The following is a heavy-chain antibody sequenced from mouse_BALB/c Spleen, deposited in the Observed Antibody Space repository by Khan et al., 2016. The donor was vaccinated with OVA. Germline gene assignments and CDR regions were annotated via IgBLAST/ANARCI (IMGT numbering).Heavy chain of an antibody. CDR3: ARPPYFSYTLDY. D-gene: IGHD2-10*01. CDR1: GYTFTSYG. J-gene: IGHJ4*01. V-gene: IGHV9-3-1*01. CDR2: INTYTGEP. Sequence: QIQLVQSGPELKKPGETVKISCKASGYTFTSYGMNWVKQSPGKALKWMGWINTYTGEPTYADDFKGRFAFSLETSASTAYLQINNLKNEDTATYFCARPPYFSYTLDYWGQGTSVPVSS.